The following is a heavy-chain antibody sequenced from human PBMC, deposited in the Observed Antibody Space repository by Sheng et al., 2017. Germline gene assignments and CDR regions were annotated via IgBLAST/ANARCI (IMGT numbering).Heavy chain of an antibody. D-gene: IGHD1-26*01. J-gene: IGHJ5*02. V-gene: IGHV3-48*03. CDR3: ARPRGSRGWFDP. Sequence: EVQLVESGGGLVQPGGSLRLSCAASGFSFSNYEMNWVRQAPGKGLEWVSYISSGGATKYYADSVKGRFTISRDNAKNSLYLQMNSLTVEDTALYYCARPRGSRGWFDPWGQGT. CDR1: GFSFSNYE. CDR2: ISSGGATK.